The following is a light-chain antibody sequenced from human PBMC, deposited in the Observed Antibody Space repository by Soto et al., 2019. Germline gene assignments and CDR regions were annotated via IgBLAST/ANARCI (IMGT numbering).Light chain of an antibody. CDR2: RAS. J-gene: IGKJ2*01. CDR1: QSVSSY. Sequence: EIVMTQSPATLSVSPGGRATLSCRASQSVSSYLAWYQQRPGQPPRLLIYRASTRATGIPARFSGSGSGTEFSHTISSLQSEDFAVYYCQQYSTWPPRYTFGQGTKLEI. CDR3: QQYSTWPPRYT. V-gene: IGKV3-15*01.